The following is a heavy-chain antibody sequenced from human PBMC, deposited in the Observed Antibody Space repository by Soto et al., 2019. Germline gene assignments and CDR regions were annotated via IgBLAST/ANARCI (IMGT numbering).Heavy chain of an antibody. CDR3: ASSSFCGMDV. CDR1: GNTFTIYS. J-gene: IGHJ6*01. Sequence: ASGKVSCKASGNTFTIYSISWERKAPGQGLEWMGWISAYNGNTNYAQKLQGRVTMTTDTSTSTAYMELRSLRSDDTAVYYCASSSFCGMDVWRQVTTVTASS. CDR2: ISAYNGNT. V-gene: IGHV1-18*01.